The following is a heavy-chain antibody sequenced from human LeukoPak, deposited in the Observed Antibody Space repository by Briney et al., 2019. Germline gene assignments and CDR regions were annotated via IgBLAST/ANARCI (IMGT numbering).Heavy chain of an antibody. V-gene: IGHV4-4*08. CDR2: IYTSGST. Sequence: MPSETLSLTCTVSDGSISSYYWSWIRQPPGKGLEWIGRIYTSGSTNYNPSLESRVTISVDTSENQFSLKLSSVTAADAAVYYCARAPYSLIQLSLVGGVFDIWGQGTMVTVSS. D-gene: IGHD5-18*01. CDR3: ARAPYSLIQLSLVGGVFDI. CDR1: DGSISSYY. J-gene: IGHJ3*02.